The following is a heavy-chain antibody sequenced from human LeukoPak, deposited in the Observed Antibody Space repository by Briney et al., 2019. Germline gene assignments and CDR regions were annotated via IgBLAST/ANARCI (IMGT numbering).Heavy chain of an antibody. V-gene: IGHV3-23*01. CDR2: ISGNGGST. J-gene: IGHJ4*02. CDR3: ARRSGVAVAGAFDY. CDR1: GFTFSSYA. Sequence: GGSLRLSCAASGFTFSSYAMNWVRQAPGKGLEWVSAISGNGGSTYYADSVKGRFTISRDNSKNTLYLQMNSLRAEDTAVYFCARRSGVAVAGAFDYWGQGTLVTVSS. D-gene: IGHD6-19*01.